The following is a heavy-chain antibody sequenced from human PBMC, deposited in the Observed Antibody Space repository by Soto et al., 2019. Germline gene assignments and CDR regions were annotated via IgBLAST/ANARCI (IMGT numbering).Heavy chain of an antibody. CDR3: ARATAAAAPHWFDP. CDR2: IKQDGSEK. D-gene: IGHD6-13*01. J-gene: IGHJ5*02. CDR1: GFTFSSYW. V-gene: IGHV3-7*03. Sequence: PWGSLRLSCAASGFTFSSYWMSWVRQAPGKGLEWVANIKQDGSEKYYVDSVKGRFTISRDNAKNSLYLQMNSLRAEDTAVYYCARATAAAAPHWFDPWGQGTLVTVSS.